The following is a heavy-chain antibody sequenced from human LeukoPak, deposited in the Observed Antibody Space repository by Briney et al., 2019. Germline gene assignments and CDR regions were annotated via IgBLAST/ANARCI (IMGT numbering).Heavy chain of an antibody. V-gene: IGHV3-30*18. CDR2: ISYDGSNK. CDR3: AKDGSRNYYYDSSGYDFDY. D-gene: IGHD3-22*01. CDR1: GFTFSSYG. J-gene: IGHJ4*02. Sequence: GGSLRLSCAASGFTFSSYGMHWVRQAPGKGLEWVAVISYDGSNKYYADSVKGRFTIPRDNSKNTLYLQMNSLRAEDTAVYYCAKDGSRNYYYDSSGYDFDYWGQGTLVTVSS.